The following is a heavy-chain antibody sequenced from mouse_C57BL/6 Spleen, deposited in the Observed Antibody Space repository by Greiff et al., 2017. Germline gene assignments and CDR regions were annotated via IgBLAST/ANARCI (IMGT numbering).Heavy chain of an antibody. CDR2: IYPGDGDT. D-gene: IGHD1-1*01. V-gene: IGHV1-80*01. CDR3: ARRHYYGSSYAMDY. Sequence: VQLQQSGAELVKPGASVKISCKASGYAFSSYWMNWVKQRPGKGLEWIGQIYPGDGDTNYNGKFKGKATLTADKSSSTAYMQLSSLTSEDSAVYFCARRHYYGSSYAMDYWGQGTSVTVSS. J-gene: IGHJ4*01. CDR1: GYAFSSYW.